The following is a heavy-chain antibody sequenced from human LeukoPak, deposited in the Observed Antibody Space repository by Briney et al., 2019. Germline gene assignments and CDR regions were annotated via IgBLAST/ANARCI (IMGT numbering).Heavy chain of an antibody. CDR1: GGSISSYY. V-gene: IGHV4-59*01. CDR3: ARGGQLETFDY. Sequence: SETLSLTRTVSGGSISSYYWSWIRQPPGKGLEWIGYIYYSGSTNYNPSLKSRVTISVDTSKNQISLKLTSVTAADTAVYHCARGGQLETFDYGGQGTLVTVSS. J-gene: IGHJ4*02. D-gene: IGHD6-13*01. CDR2: IYYSGST.